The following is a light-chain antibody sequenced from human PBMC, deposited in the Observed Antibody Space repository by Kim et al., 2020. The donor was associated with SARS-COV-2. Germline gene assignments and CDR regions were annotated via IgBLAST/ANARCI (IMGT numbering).Light chain of an antibody. Sequence: DIQMTQSPSTLSASVGDRVTITCRATKTINNYLAWFQQKPGRAPKLLIYKASSLESGVPSRFSGSGSGTEFTLTISSLLPDDFATYYCQHYYNYPYTFGQGTKLEI. CDR3: QHYYNYPYT. CDR1: KTINNY. J-gene: IGKJ2*01. CDR2: KAS. V-gene: IGKV1-5*03.